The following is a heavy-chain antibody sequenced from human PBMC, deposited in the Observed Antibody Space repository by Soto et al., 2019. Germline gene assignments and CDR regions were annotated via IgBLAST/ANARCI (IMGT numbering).Heavy chain of an antibody. J-gene: IGHJ4*02. Sequence: PSETLSLTCAVSGGSISGSYYYWAWLRQYPGKGPEWIGSVFYTGFTSYNPSLESRVSVSVDTSKSQFSLKLSAVTAADTAVYYCATSQKGYNWNYFDHWGQGALVTVSS. CDR3: ATSQKGYNWNYFDH. V-gene: IGHV4-39*01. CDR2: VFYTGFT. D-gene: IGHD1-20*01. CDR1: GGSISGSYYY.